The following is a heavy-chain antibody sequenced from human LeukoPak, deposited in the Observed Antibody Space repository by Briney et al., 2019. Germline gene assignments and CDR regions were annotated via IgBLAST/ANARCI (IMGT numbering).Heavy chain of an antibody. CDR1: GFTFSNAW. J-gene: IGHJ4*02. CDR2: IKSKTDGGTT. D-gene: IGHD4-17*01. V-gene: IGHV3-15*01. CDR3: TTEGVTVTTFDFDY. Sequence: GGSLRLSCAASGFTFSNAWMSWVRQAPGKGLEWVGRIKSKTDGGTTDYAAPVKGRFTISRDDSKNTLYLQMNSLKTEDTAVYYCTTEGVTVTTFDFDYWGQGTLVTVSS.